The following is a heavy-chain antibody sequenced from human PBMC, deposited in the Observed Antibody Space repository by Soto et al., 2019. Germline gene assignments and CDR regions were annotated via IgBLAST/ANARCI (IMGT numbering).Heavy chain of an antibody. Sequence: PGGSKRLWYTAAEGTVRGNDMSWVSQTPGKGLEWVSVIYSGGGTYYADSVKGRFTISRDNSKNTLYLQMNSLRAEDTAVYYCARALPSSYYYGMDVWGQGTTVTVSS. CDR1: EGTVRGND. CDR2: IYSGGGT. CDR3: ARALPSSYYYGMDV. V-gene: IGHV3-53*01. J-gene: IGHJ6*02. D-gene: IGHD2-15*01.